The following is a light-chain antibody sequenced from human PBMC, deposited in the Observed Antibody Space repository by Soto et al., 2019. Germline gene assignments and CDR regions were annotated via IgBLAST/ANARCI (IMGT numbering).Light chain of an antibody. V-gene: IGKV3-15*01. CDR3: QQRSNWWT. Sequence: EIVMTQSPATLSVSPGERATLSCRASQSVGSNLAWYHQKPGQAPRLLIYGASTRATGIPARFSGSGSGTEFTLTISSLEPEDFAVYYCQQRSNWWTFGQGTKVDIK. J-gene: IGKJ1*01. CDR2: GAS. CDR1: QSVGSN.